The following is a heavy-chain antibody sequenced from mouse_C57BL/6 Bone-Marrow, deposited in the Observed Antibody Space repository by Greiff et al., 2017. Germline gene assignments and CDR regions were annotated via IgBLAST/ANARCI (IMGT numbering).Heavy chain of an antibody. CDR3: ARNPPN. V-gene: IGHV1-59*01. CDR1: GYTFTSYW. CDR2: IDPSDSYT. Sequence: QVQLQQPGAELVRPGTSVKLSCKASGYTFTSYWMNWVKQRPGQGLEWIGVIDPSDSYTNYNQKFKGKATLTVDTSSSTAYMQLSSLTSEDSAVXYCARNPPNWGQGTTLTVSS. J-gene: IGHJ2*01.